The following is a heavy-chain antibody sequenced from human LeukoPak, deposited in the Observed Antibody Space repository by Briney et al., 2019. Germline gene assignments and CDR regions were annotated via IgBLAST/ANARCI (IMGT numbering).Heavy chain of an antibody. D-gene: IGHD1-14*01. V-gene: IGHV4-34*01. CDR1: GGSFSGYY. Sequence: PSETLSLTCAVYGGSFSGYYWSWIRQPPGKGLEWIGEINHSGSTNYNPSLKSRVTISVDTSKNQFSLKLSSVTAADTAVYYCAGTGLYYFDYWGQGPLVTVPS. CDR3: AGTGLYYFDY. J-gene: IGHJ4*02. CDR2: INHSGST.